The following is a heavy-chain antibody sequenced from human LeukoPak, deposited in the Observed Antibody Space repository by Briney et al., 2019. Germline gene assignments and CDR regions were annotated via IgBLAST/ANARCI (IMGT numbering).Heavy chain of an antibody. CDR1: VGSINSGNW. CDR3: ASVVPTAYYGMDV. D-gene: IGHD2-2*01. J-gene: IGHJ6*02. CDR2: INHSGST. V-gene: IGHV4-4*02. Sequence: SGTLSLTCGVSVGSINSGNWWTWVRQSPGKGLEWIGEINHSGSTNYNPSLKSRVTISVDTSKNQFSLKLSSVTAADTAVYYCASVVPTAYYGMDVWGQGTTVTVSS.